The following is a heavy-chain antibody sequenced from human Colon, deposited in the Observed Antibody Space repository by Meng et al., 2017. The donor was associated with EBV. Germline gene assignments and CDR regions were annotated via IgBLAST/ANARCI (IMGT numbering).Heavy chain of an antibody. CDR3: ARTGVGLAFNY. CDR2: IYHSGSI. Sequence: QLRESGPGLVKPAGTLSLTCDVSGDSISKNNWWTWVRQPPGKGLEWIGEIYHSGSINYNPSLRGRATISVDMSKKQFSLNLRSVTAADTAVYYCARTGVGLAFNYWGLGTLVTVSS. V-gene: IGHV4-4*02. J-gene: IGHJ4*02. CDR1: GDSISKNNW. D-gene: IGHD2-8*01.